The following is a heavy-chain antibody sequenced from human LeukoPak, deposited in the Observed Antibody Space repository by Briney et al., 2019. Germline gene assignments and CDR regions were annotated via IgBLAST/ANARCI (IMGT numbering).Heavy chain of an antibody. D-gene: IGHD3-10*01. Sequence: GGSLRLSCAATGFTFRSYSMNWVRQDPGKGLEWVSSISSSSSYIYYADSVKGRFTISRDNAKNSLYLQMSSLRAEDTAVYYCASIPRITMVRGVNPIDYWGQGTLVTVSS. J-gene: IGHJ4*02. V-gene: IGHV3-21*01. CDR2: ISSSSSYI. CDR1: GFTFRSYS. CDR3: ASIPRITMVRGVNPIDY.